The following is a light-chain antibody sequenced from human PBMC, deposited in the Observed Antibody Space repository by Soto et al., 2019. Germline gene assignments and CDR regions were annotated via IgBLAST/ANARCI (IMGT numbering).Light chain of an antibody. CDR1: SSDVGGHNF. J-gene: IGLJ1*01. CDR2: GVS. CDR3: VSYTSSVAWV. V-gene: IGLV2-14*01. Sequence: QSVLTQPASVSGSPGQSVTISCTGTSSDVGGHNFVSWFQQHPGKAPKFMIYGVSNRPSGVSNRFSGSKSGNTASLTISGLQAEDEADYYCVSYTSSVAWVFGTGTRSPS.